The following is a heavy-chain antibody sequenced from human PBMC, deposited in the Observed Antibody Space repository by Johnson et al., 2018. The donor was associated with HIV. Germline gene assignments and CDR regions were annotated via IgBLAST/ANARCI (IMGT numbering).Heavy chain of an antibody. CDR1: GFTFSSYA. Sequence: VQLVESGGGLVQPGGSLRLSCAASGFTFSSYAMSWVRQAPGKGLEWVAGISGSGISTHYADSVKGQFTISRDNSKNTLYLQMNSLRAEDTAVYYCAKGLRYFDWLGANDACDIWGQGTMVTVSS. J-gene: IGHJ3*02. D-gene: IGHD3-9*01. CDR3: AKGLRYFDWLGANDACDI. CDR2: ISGSGIST. V-gene: IGHV3-23*04.